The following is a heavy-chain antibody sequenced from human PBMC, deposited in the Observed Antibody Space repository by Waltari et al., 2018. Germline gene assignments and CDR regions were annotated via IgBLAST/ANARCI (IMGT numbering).Heavy chain of an antibody. D-gene: IGHD3-22*01. V-gene: IGHV3-48*03. CDR2: IDWRSSVI. CDR1: GFTFSSYE. Sequence: EVQVVESGGGFVQPGGSLRLSCAASGFTFSSYEMNWVRQAPGKGLEWGSYIDWRSSVINYADSVKGRFTISRDNARNSLVLQMNSLRAEDTAVYYCARGQGLAYHYYYMDVWGKGTTVTVS. CDR3: ARGQGLAYHYYYMDV. J-gene: IGHJ6*03.